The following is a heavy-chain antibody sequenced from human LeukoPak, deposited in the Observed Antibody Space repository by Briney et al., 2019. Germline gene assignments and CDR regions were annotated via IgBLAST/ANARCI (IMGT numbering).Heavy chain of an antibody. CDR3: AREICGSDCYSTFDY. J-gene: IGHJ4*02. CDR2: ISSSSFTI. V-gene: IGHV3-48*04. D-gene: IGHD2-21*02. Sequence: PGGSLRLSCAASGFTFSTYSMNWVRQAPGKGLEWVSYISSSSFTIHYADSVKGRFTTSRDNAKSSLYLQMNSLRAEDTAVHYCAREICGSDCYSTFDYWGQGALVTVSS. CDR1: GFTFSTYS.